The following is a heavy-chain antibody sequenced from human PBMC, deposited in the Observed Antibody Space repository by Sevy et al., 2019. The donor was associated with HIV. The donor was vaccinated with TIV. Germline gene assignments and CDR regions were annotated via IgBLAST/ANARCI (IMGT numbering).Heavy chain of an antibody. CDR1: GFTFSSYS. J-gene: IGHJ6*02. D-gene: IGHD3-22*01. CDR3: AREFTYDSSGYYYVSPYYYYYYGMDV. V-gene: IGHV3-48*01. CDR2: ISSSSSTI. Sequence: GGSLRLSCAASGFTFSSYSMNWVRQAPGKGLEWVSYISSSSSTIYYADSVKGRFTISRDNAKNYLYLQMNSLRAEDTAVYYCAREFTYDSSGYYYVSPYYYYYYGMDVWGQGTTVTVSS.